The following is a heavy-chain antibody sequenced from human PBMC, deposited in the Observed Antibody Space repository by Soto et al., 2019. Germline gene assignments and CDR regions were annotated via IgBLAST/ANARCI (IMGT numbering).Heavy chain of an antibody. V-gene: IGHV3-64*01. CDR2: ISSNGGST. CDR3: ARGGRGYEFDY. CDR1: GFTFSRYA. D-gene: IGHD5-12*01. Sequence: EVQLVESGGGLVQPGGSLRLSCAASGFTFSRYAMHWVRQAPGKGLEYVSPISSNGGSTYYANSVKGRFTISRDNSKNTLYLQMGSVRPEDAAVYYCARGGRGYEFDYWGQGTLVTVSS. J-gene: IGHJ4*02.